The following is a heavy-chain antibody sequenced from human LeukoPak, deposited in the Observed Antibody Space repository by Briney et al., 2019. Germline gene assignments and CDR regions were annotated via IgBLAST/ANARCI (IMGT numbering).Heavy chain of an antibody. J-gene: IGHJ5*02. CDR2: ISGSNGNT. V-gene: IGHV1-18*01. CDR3: ARNMYSTTNNWFDP. Sequence: ASVKVSCKASGHTFTRYGMSWVRQAPGQGLEWMGWISGSNGNTNYAQKFQGRVTMTRDTSIGTAFMELSRLRSDDTAVYYCARNMYSTTNNWFDPWGQGTLVTVSS. D-gene: IGHD2/OR15-2a*01. CDR1: GHTFTRYG.